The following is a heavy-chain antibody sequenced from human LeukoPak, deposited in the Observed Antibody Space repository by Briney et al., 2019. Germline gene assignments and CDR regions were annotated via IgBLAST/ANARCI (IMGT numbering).Heavy chain of an antibody. CDR1: GGSISSGGYY. J-gene: IGHJ3*01. D-gene: IGHD3-22*01. CDR2: IYHSGST. CDR3: ARVRTSGVVVS. V-gene: IGHV4-30-2*01. Sequence: SETLSLTCTVSGGSISSGGYYWSWIRQPPGKGLEWIGYIYHSGSTYYNPSLKSRVTISVDRSKNQFSLKLSSVTAADTAVYYCARVRTSGVVVSWGQGTMVTVSS.